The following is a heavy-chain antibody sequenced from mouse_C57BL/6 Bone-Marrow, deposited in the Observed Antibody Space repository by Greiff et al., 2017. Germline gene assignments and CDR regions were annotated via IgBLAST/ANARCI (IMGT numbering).Heavy chain of an antibody. CDR1: GYTFTSYW. CDR3: ARGIPYYYGSSRYAMDY. V-gene: IGHV1-69*01. Sequence: VQLQQPGAELVMPGASVKLSCKASGYTFTSYWMHWVKQRPGQGLEWIGGIDPSDSYTNYNQKFKGKSTLTVDKSSSTAYMQLSSLTSEDSAVYYCARGIPYYYGSSRYAMDYWGQGTSVTVSS. CDR2: IDPSDSYT. D-gene: IGHD1-1*01. J-gene: IGHJ4*01.